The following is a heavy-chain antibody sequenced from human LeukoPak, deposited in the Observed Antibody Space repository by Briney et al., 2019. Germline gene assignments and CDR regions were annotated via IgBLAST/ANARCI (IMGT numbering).Heavy chain of an antibody. V-gene: IGHV1-69*05. CDR3: ARRARWLAYFDY. CDR2: IIPIFGTA. CDR1: GGTFSSYA. J-gene: IGHJ4*02. Sequence: ASVKVSFKASGGTFSSYAISWVRQAPGQGLEWMGGIIPIFGTANYAQKFQGRVTITTDESTSTAYMELSSLRSEDTAVYYCARRARWLAYFDYWGQGTLVTVSS. D-gene: IGHD6-19*01.